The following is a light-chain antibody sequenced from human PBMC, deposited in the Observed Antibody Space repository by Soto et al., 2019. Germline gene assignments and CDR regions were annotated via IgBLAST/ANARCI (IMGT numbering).Light chain of an antibody. CDR1: SSDVGGYNY. CDR2: DVS. V-gene: IGLV2-14*03. Sequence: QSVLTQPASVSGSPGQSITISCTGTSSDVGGYNYVSWYQHHPGKAPKLMIYDVSNRPSGVSNRFSGSKSGDTASLTIFGLQAEDEADYYCSSYRSGSTLVVFGGGTQLTVL. J-gene: IGLJ2*01. CDR3: SSYRSGSTLVV.